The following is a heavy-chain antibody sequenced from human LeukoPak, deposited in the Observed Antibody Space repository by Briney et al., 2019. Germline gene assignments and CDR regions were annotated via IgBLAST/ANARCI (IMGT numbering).Heavy chain of an antibody. CDR2: INHSGST. Sequence: SETLSLTCAVYGGSFSGYYWSWIRQPPGKGLEWIGEINHSGSTNYNPSLKSRVTISVDTSKNQFSLKLSSVTAADTAVYYCARHWSSSSHYYYYYYMDVWGKGTTVTVSS. CDR3: ARHWSSSSHYYYYYYMDV. CDR1: GGSFSGYY. D-gene: IGHD6-6*01. V-gene: IGHV4-34*01. J-gene: IGHJ6*03.